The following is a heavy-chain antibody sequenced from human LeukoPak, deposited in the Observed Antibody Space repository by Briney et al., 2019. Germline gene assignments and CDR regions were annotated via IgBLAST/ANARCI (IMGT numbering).Heavy chain of an antibody. CDR2: ISYDGSNK. J-gene: IGHJ4*02. V-gene: IGHV3-30*18. CDR3: AKDSGDGYNYVDY. Sequence: PGGSLRLSCAASGSTFSSYGMHWVRQAPGKGLEWVAVISYDGSNKYYADSVKGRFTISRDNSKNTLYLQMNSLRAEDTAVYYCAKDSGDGYNYVDYWGQGTLVTVSS. CDR1: GSTFSSYG. D-gene: IGHD5-24*01.